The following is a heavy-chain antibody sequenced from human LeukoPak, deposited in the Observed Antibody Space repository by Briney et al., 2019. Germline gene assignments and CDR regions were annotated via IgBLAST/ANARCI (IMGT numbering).Heavy chain of an antibody. D-gene: IGHD2-8*02. CDR2: IYENDEK. CDR1: GFSFSSGGVG. Sequence: KKSGPTLVKPRQTLRLTRTFSGFSFSSGGVGVGWIRQPPGKALEWLGVIYENDEKLYSSSLQSRLTITKDTSRNQVVLTMANMDPVDTATYYCAHRHRGVASDIWGQGTMVTVSS. V-gene: IGHV2-5*01. J-gene: IGHJ3*02. CDR3: AHRHRGVASDI.